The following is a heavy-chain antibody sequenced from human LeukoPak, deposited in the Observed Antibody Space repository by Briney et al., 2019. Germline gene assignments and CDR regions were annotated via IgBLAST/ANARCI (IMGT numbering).Heavy chain of an antibody. CDR1: GFTFSSYA. CDR2: IYSRGST. V-gene: IGHV3-66*01. Sequence: GGSLRLSCAASGFTFSSYAMSWVRQAPGKGLEWVSVIYSRGSTYYADSVKGRFTISRDNSLNTLYLQMNSLRDEDTAVYYCARGGPEDAFDIWGQGTMVTVSS. CDR3: ARGGPEDAFDI. J-gene: IGHJ3*02. D-gene: IGHD1-14*01.